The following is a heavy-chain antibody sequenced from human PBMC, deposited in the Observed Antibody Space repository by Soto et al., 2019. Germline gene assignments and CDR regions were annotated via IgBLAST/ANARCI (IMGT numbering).Heavy chain of an antibody. D-gene: IGHD2-2*01. J-gene: IGHJ6*03. Sequence: SETLSLTCAVYGGSFSGYYWSWIRQPPGKGLEWIGEINHSGSTNYNPSLKSRVTISVDTSKNQFSVKLSSVTAADTAVYYCARLVRGYCSSTSCYAHYYYMDVWGKGTTVTVSS. CDR1: GGSFSGYY. CDR3: ARLVRGYCSSTSCYAHYYYMDV. V-gene: IGHV4-34*01. CDR2: INHSGST.